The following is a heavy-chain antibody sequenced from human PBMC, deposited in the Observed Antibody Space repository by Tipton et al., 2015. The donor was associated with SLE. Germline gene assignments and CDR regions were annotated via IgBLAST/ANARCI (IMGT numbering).Heavy chain of an antibody. CDR3: ARDHHRITMIVVVTEELASDI. Sequence: SLRLSCAASGFTVSSNYMSWVRQAPGKGLEWVSVIYSGGSTYYADSVKGRFTISRDNAKNSLYLQMNSLRAEDTALYYCARDHHRITMIVVVTEELASDIWGQGTMVTVSS. CDR2: IYSGGST. D-gene: IGHD3-22*01. V-gene: IGHV3-53*01. J-gene: IGHJ3*02. CDR1: GFTVSSNY.